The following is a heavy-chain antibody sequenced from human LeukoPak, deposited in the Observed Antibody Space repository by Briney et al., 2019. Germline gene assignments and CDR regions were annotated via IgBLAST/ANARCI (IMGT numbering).Heavy chain of an antibody. J-gene: IGHJ6*02. CDR2: IKSKTDGGTT. CDR1: GFTFSNAW. V-gene: IGHV3-15*01. Sequence: KPGGSLRLSCAASGFTFSNAWMSWVRQAPGKGLEWVGRIKSKTDGGTTDYAAPVKGRLTISRDDSKNTLYLQMNSLKTEDTAVYYCTRDFISSGWSYYGMDVWGQGTTVTVSS. D-gene: IGHD6-19*01. CDR3: TRDFISSGWSYYGMDV.